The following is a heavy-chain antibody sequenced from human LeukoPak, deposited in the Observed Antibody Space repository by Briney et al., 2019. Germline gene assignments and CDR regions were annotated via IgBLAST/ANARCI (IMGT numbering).Heavy chain of an antibody. CDR2: INHSGST. D-gene: IGHD3-22*01. CDR3: ARTYYHDSSGYYYRWLDY. V-gene: IGHV4-34*01. CDR1: GGSFSGYY. Sequence: SETLSLTCAVYGGSFSGYYWSWIRQPPGKGLEWIGEINHSGSTNYNPSLKSRVTISVDTSKNQFSLKLSSVTAADTAVYYCARTYYHDSSGYYYRWLDYWGQGTLVTVSS. J-gene: IGHJ4*02.